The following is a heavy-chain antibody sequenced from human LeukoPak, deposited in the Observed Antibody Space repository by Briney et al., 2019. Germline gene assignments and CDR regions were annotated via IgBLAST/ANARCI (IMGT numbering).Heavy chain of an antibody. CDR3: AKSILRAGFWCGANWFDP. Sequence: PGGSLRLSCAASGFTFSSYAMSWVRQAPGKGLEWVSAISGSGGSTYYADSVKGRFTISRDNSKNTLYLQMNSLRAEDTAVYYCAKSILRAGFWCGANWFDPWGQGTLVTVSS. CDR2: ISGSGGST. J-gene: IGHJ5*02. D-gene: IGHD3-3*01. CDR1: GFTFSSYA. V-gene: IGHV3-23*01.